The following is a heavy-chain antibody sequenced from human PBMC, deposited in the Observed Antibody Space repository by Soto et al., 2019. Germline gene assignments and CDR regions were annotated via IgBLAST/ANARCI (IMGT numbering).Heavy chain of an antibody. CDR3: AKETGYSYGFQPNALDV. CDR1: GFTFSRYA. CDR2: ISSRGDRT. D-gene: IGHD5-18*01. V-gene: IGHV3-23*01. J-gene: IGHJ6*02. Sequence: LRLSCAGSGFTFSRYAMNWVRQAPGKGLEWVSIISSRGDRTSYAESVKGRFTISRDDSKNTLFLHMNSLGAEDTAVYYCAKETGYSYGFQPNALDVWGQGTTVTVSS.